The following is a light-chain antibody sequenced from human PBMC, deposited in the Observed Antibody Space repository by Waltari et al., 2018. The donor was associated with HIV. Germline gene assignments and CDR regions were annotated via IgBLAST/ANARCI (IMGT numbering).Light chain of an antibody. CDR1: QNVFSD. J-gene: IGKJ1*01. V-gene: IGKV3-15*01. CDR3: QQYKTWPLT. Sequence: ETVLTQSPGTLSVSPGGRATLSSRASQNVFSDLAWYHQKPGQAPRRLLVGASKRATGVPARFSGSGSGTEFTLTITSLQSEDYGLYHCQQYKTWPLTFGQGTRVEIK. CDR2: GAS.